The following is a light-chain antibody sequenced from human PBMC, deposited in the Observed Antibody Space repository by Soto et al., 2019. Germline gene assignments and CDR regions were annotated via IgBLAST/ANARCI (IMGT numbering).Light chain of an antibody. V-gene: IGLV1-40*01. CDR1: SSNIGAHYY. J-gene: IGLJ3*02. Sequence: QSVLTQPPSVSGAPGQRVTISCTVSSSNIGAHYYIHWYQQLPGTAPKLLIYGNSNRPSGVPDRFSGSKSGTSASLAITGLQAADEADYYCQSYDSSLSGSVFGGGTKLTVL. CDR3: QSYDSSLSGSV. CDR2: GNS.